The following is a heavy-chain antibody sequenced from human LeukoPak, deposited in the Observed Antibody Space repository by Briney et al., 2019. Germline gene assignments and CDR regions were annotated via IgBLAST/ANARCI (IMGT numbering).Heavy chain of an antibody. CDR1: GGSISSYY. D-gene: IGHD1/OR15-1a*01. CDR3: ARRQQPNWFDP. Sequence: KPSETLSLTCTVSGGSISSYYWSWIRQPPGKGLEWIGYIYYSGSTNYNPSLKSRVTISVDTSKNQFSLKLSSVTAADTAVYYCARRQQPNWFDPWGQGTLVTVSS. J-gene: IGHJ5*02. CDR2: IYYSGST. V-gene: IGHV4-59*08.